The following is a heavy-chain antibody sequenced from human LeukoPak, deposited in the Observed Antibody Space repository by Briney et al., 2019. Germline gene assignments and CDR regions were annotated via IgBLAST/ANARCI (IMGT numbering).Heavy chain of an antibody. Sequence: GGSLRLSCVASGFTFSNAWMSWVRQAPGKGLEWVGRIKSKSVGGTRDFAAPVKGRFSISRDDSKNTLYLQMNSLKTEDTAVYYCAAGYGNSAFDFWGQGTLVTVSS. CDR3: AAGYGNSAFDF. CDR1: GFTFSNAW. D-gene: IGHD4-11*01. J-gene: IGHJ4*02. CDR2: IKSKSVGGTR. V-gene: IGHV3-15*01.